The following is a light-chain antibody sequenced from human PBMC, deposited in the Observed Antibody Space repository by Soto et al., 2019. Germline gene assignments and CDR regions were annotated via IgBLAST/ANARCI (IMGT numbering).Light chain of an antibody. J-gene: IGLJ1*01. Sequence: HSALTQPASVSGSPGQSITISCTGTSSDVGGYNYVSWYQQHPGKAPKLMIYAVTDRPSGVSSRFSGSKSANTASLTISGLQAEDEADYYCSSYTSSSTLFGTGPKVNVL. CDR3: SSYTSSSTL. CDR1: SSDVGGYNY. V-gene: IGLV2-14*01. CDR2: AVT.